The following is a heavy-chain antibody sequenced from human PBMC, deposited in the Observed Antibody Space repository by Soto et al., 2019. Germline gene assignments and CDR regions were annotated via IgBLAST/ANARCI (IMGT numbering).Heavy chain of an antibody. CDR1: GCSISSSNW. CDR2: IYHSGST. J-gene: IGHJ6*02. Sequence: XETLSLTCAVAGCSISSSNWWSWVRQPPVKGLEWIGEIYHSGSTNYNPSLKSRVTISVDKSKNQFSLKLSSVTAADTAVYYCARTGATVYYYYYGMDVWGQGTTVTVSS. D-gene: IGHD1-26*01. V-gene: IGHV4-4*02. CDR3: ARTGATVYYYYYGMDV.